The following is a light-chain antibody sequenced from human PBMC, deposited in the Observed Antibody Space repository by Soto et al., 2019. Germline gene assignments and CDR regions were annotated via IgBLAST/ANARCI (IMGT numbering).Light chain of an antibody. J-gene: IGKJ1*01. CDR3: MQGTHWPPT. Sequence: DVAMTQSPLSLPVTLGQPASISCRSSQSLVYSDGNTYLNWFQQRPGQSPRRLIYKVSNRDSGVPDRFSGSGSGTDFTLKISRVEAADVGVYYCMQGTHWPPTFGQGTKVEIK. V-gene: IGKV2-30*01. CDR1: QSLVYSDGNTY. CDR2: KVS.